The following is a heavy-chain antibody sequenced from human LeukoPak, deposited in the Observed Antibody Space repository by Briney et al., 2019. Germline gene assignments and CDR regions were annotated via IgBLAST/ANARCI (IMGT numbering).Heavy chain of an antibody. CDR2: MNPNSGNT. V-gene: IGHV1-8*02. CDR3: ARGLRITMVRGPPGY. D-gene: IGHD3-10*01. J-gene: IGHJ4*02. Sequence: ASVKVSCKASGYTFTSYDINWVRPATGQGLEWMGWMNPNSGNTGYAQKVQGRVTMTRNTSISTAYMELSSLRSEDTAVYYCARGLRITMVRGPPGYWGQGTLVTVSS. CDR1: GYTFTSYD.